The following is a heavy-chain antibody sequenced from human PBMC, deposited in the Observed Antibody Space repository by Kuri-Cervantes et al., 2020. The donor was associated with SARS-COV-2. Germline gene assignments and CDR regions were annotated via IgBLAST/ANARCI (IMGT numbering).Heavy chain of an antibody. CDR2: LRYDGGEK. D-gene: IGHD3-3*01. J-gene: IGHJ5*02. CDR1: GFTFSSYG. CDR3: ARAMGSHYDFRFDP. V-gene: IGHV3-30*02. Sequence: GESLKISCAASGFTFSSYGMHWVRQAPGKGLEWVAFLRYDGGEKHYADSVKGRFTISRDNAKNSLYLQMNSLRAEDTAVYYCARAMGSHYDFRFDPWGQGTRVTVSS.